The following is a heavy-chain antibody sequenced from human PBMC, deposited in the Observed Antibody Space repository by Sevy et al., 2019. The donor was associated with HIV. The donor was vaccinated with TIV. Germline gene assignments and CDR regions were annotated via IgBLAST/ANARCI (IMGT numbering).Heavy chain of an antibody. J-gene: IGHJ4*02. D-gene: IGHD3-22*01. V-gene: IGHV3-15*01. Sequence: GGSLRLSCAASGFTFNNARMTWVRQAPGKGLEWLGRIKGEVEGGATDYAEPVKGRFTISRDNSKNTLFLQMDGLKSEDTSLYYCATYIGNYYEGLSWGQGTLVTVSS. CDR2: IKGEVEGGAT. CDR3: ATYIGNYYEGLS. CDR1: GFTFNNAR.